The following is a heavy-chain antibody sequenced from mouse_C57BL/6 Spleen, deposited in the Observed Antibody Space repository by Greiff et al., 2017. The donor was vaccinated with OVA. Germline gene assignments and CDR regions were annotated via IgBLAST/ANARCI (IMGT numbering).Heavy chain of an antibody. Sequence: QVQLKQSGAELVKPGASVKISCKASGYAFSSYWMNWVKQRPGKGLEWIGQIYPGDGDTNYNGKFKGKATLTADKSSSTAYMQLSSLTSEDSAVYFCARTYYYGSHYFDYWGQGTTLTVSS. CDR3: ARTYYYGSHYFDY. CDR1: GYAFSSYW. V-gene: IGHV1-80*01. D-gene: IGHD1-1*01. J-gene: IGHJ2*01. CDR2: IYPGDGDT.